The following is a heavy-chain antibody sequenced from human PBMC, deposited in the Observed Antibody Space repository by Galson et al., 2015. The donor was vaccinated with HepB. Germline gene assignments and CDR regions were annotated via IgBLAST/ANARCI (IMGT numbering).Heavy chain of an antibody. Sequence: QSGAEVKKPGESLKISCKGSGYSFTSYWISWVRQMPGKGLEWMGRIDPSDSYTNYSPSFQGHVTISADKSISTAYLQWSSLKASDTAMYYCAARIAVAGTPIPDDYWGQGTLVTVSS. J-gene: IGHJ4*02. CDR3: AARIAVAGTPIPDDY. D-gene: IGHD6-19*01. CDR2: IDPSDSYT. CDR1: GYSFTSYW. V-gene: IGHV5-10-1*01.